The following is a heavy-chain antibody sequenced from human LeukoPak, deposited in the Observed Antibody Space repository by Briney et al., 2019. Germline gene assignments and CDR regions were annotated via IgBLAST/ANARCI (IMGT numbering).Heavy chain of an antibody. CDR2: IYNDGRI. D-gene: IGHD3-10*01. CDR1: GFTVSSSY. CDR3: ARNLGYYGSGTSLY. Sequence: GGSLRLSCAASGFTVSSSYMSWVRQAPGKGLEWVSVIYNDGRIYYADSVKGRFTISRDNSKNTLYLQMNSLRAGDTAVYYCARNLGYYGSGTSLYWGQGTLVTVSS. J-gene: IGHJ4*02. V-gene: IGHV3-53*01.